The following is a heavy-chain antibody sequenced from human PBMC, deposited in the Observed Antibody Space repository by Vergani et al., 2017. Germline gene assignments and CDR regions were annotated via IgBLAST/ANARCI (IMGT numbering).Heavy chain of an antibody. CDR3: ARMEVSSGKYPGQGVDY. V-gene: IGHV3-33*01. CDR1: GFTFSSYG. J-gene: IGHJ4*02. CDR2: IWYDGSNK. D-gene: IGHD3-22*01. Sequence: QVQLVESGGGVVQPGRSLRLSCAASGFTFSSYGMHWVRQAPGKGLEWVAVIWYDGSNKYYADSVKGRFTISRDNSKNPLYLQMNSLRAEDTAVYYCARMEVSSGKYPGQGVDYWGQGTLVTVSS.